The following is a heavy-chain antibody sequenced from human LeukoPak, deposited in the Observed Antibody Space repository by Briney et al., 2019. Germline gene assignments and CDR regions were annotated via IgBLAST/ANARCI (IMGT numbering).Heavy chain of an antibody. V-gene: IGHV4-61*01. CDR3: AREDGTSMDNAFDI. CDR1: GGSISSSSYY. D-gene: IGHD5-18*01. Sequence: SETLSLTCTVSGGSISSSSYYWSWIRQPPGKGLEWIGYIYYSGSTNYNPSLKSRVTISVDTSKNQFSLKLSSVTAADTAVYYCAREDGTSMDNAFDIWGQGTMVTVSS. CDR2: IYYSGST. J-gene: IGHJ3*02.